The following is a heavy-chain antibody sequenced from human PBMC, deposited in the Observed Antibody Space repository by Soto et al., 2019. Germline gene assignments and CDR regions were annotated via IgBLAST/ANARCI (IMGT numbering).Heavy chain of an antibody. J-gene: IGHJ3*02. Sequence: LGESLKISCKGSGYSFTSYWISWVRQMPGKGLEWMGRIDPSDSYTNYSPSFQGHVTISADKSISTAYLQWSSLKASDTAMYYCATSMYYYDSSEVGAFDIWGQGTMVTVSS. D-gene: IGHD3-22*01. CDR3: ATSMYYYDSSEVGAFDI. CDR2: IDPSDSYT. CDR1: GYSFTSYW. V-gene: IGHV5-10-1*01.